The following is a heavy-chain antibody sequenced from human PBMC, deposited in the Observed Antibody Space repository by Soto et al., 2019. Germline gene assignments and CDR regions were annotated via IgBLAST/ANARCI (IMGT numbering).Heavy chain of an antibody. CDR1: GGSFSGYY. D-gene: IGHD6-13*01. Sequence: QVQLQQWGAGLLKPSETLSLTCAVYGGSFSGYYWSWIRQPPGKGLEWIGEINHSGSTNYNPSLKSRVTISVDTSKNQFSLKLSSVTAADTAVCYCARTRIAAAGTFDYWGQGTLVTVSS. CDR2: INHSGST. CDR3: ARTRIAAAGTFDY. J-gene: IGHJ4*02. V-gene: IGHV4-34*01.